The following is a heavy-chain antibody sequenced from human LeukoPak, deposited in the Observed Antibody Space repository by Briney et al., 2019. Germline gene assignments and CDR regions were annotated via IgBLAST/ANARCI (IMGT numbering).Heavy chain of an antibody. CDR2: ISYDGSNK. V-gene: IGHV3-30*18. J-gene: IGHJ4*02. CDR3: AKDMQTWPRFPDY. D-gene: IGHD5-12*01. Sequence: GGSLRLSCAASGFTFSSYGMHWVRQAPGKGLEWVAVISYDGSNKYYADSVKGRFTISRDNSKNTLYLQMNSLTAEDTAIYYCAKDMQTWPRFPDYWGQGTLVTVSS. CDR1: GFTFSSYG.